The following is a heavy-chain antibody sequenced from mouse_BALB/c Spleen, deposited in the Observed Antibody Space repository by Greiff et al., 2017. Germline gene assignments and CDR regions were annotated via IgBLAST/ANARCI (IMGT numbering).Heavy chain of an antibody. V-gene: IGHV14-1*02. CDR1: GFNIKDYY. J-gene: IGHJ3*01. CDR3: ARGAYYGNLAWFAY. D-gene: IGHD2-10*01. Sequence: EVKLMESGAELVRPGALVKLSCKASGFNIKDYYMHWVKQRPEQGLEWIGWIDPENGNTIYDPKFQGKASITADTSSNTAYLQLSSLTSEDTAVYYCARGAYYGNLAWFAYWGQGTLVTVSA. CDR2: IDPENGNT.